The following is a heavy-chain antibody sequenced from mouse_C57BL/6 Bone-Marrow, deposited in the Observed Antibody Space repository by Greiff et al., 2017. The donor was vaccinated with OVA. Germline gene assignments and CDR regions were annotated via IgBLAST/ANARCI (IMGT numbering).Heavy chain of an antibody. CDR2: ISSKSNNYAT. D-gene: IGHD6-1*01. J-gene: IGHJ3*01. V-gene: IGHV10-1*01. CDR1: GFSFNTYA. CDR3: VRHNLSWFAY. Sequence: EVKVVESGGGLVQPKGSLKLSCAASGFSFNTYAMNWVSQAPGKGLEWVARISSKSNNYATYYADSVKDRFTISSDYSESMLYLQMNNLKTEVTAMYYCVRHNLSWFAYWCQGTLVTVSA.